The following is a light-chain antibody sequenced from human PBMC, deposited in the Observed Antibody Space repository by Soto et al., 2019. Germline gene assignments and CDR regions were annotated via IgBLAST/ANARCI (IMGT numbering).Light chain of an antibody. CDR2: GAS. J-gene: IGKJ5*01. Sequence: EIVMTQSPATLSVSPGERATLSCRASQSISDNLAWYQQKPGQAPRLLIYGASTRATGIPARFSGSGSGTDFTLTISSLEPEDFAVYYCQQRSNWPPAFGQGTRLEIK. CDR3: QQRSNWPPA. V-gene: IGKV3-15*01. CDR1: QSISDN.